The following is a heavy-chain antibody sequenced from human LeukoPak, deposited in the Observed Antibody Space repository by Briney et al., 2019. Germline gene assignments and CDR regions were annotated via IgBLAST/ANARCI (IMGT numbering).Heavy chain of an antibody. V-gene: IGHV1-2*02. CDR3: ARAFYDILTGYYSLLDY. Sequence: ASVRVSCKASGYTFTDYYIHWVRQAPGQGLEWMGWIDPNSGGTHYVQKFQGTVTMTRDTSISTVYMELSRLRSDDTAVYYCARAFYDILTGYYSLLDYWGQGTLVTVSS. J-gene: IGHJ4*02. CDR1: GYTFTDYY. D-gene: IGHD3-9*01. CDR2: IDPNSGGT.